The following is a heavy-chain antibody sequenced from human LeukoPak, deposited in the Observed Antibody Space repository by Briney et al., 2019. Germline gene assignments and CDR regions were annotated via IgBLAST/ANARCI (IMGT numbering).Heavy chain of an antibody. D-gene: IGHD6-13*01. J-gene: IGHJ4*02. CDR3: AKDRTSYSSSWYPHPN. V-gene: IGHV3-23*01. CDR1: GFTFSSYA. Sequence: PGGSLRLSCAASGFTFSSYAMSWVRQAPGKGLEWVSAISGSGGSTYYADSVKGRFTISRDNSKNTLYLQMNSLRAEDTAVYYCAKDRTSYSSSWYPHPNWGQGTLVTVSS. CDR2: ISGSGGST.